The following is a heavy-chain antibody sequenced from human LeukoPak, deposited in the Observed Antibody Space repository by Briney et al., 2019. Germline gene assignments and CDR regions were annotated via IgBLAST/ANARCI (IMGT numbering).Heavy chain of an antibody. CDR2: IYHSGST. CDR1: GGSISSSNW. V-gene: IGHV4-4*02. CDR3: ARYNIVATIGFDY. J-gene: IGHJ4*02. D-gene: IGHD5-12*01. Sequence: SETLSLTCAVSGGSISSSNWWSWVRQPPGKGLEWIGEIYHSGSTNYNPSLKSRVTISVDKSKNQFSLKLSSVTAADTAVYYCARYNIVATIGFDYWGQGTLVTVSS.